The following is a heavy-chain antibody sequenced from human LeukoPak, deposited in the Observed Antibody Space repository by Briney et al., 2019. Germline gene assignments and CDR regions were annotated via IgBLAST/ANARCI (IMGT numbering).Heavy chain of an antibody. Sequence: TGGSLRLSCAASGFTFSNAWMSWVRQAPGKGLEWVGRIKSKTDGGTTDYAAPVKGRFTISRDDSKNTLYLQMNSLKTEDTAVYYCTTDWVMTTVVTPQFYWGQGTLVTVSS. J-gene: IGHJ4*02. CDR2: IKSKTDGGTT. CDR3: TTDWVMTTVVTPQFY. D-gene: IGHD4-23*01. CDR1: GFTFSNAW. V-gene: IGHV3-15*01.